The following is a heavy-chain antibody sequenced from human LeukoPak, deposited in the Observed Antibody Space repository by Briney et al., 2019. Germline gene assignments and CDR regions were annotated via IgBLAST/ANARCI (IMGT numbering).Heavy chain of an antibody. CDR3: ASLKYTAMDRGPDY. CDR2: IYSGGST. V-gene: IGHV3-53*01. J-gene: IGHJ4*02. CDR1: GFTVSSNY. D-gene: IGHD5-18*01. Sequence: GGSLRLSCAASGFTVSSNYMSWVRQAPGKGLEWVSVIYSGGSTYYADSVKGRFTISRDNAKNSLYLQMNSLRAEDTAVYYCASLKYTAMDRGPDYWGQGTLVTVSS.